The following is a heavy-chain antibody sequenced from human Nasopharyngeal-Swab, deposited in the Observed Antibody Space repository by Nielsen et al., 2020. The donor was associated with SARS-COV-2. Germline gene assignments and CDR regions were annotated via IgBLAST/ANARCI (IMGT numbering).Heavy chain of an antibody. Sequence: LSLTCAVSGFTFSTFWMTWVRQAPGKGLEWVANIKEDGSQKYYLDSVKGRFTISRDNAKNSLYLQMNSLRAEDTAIYFCARAVAGATDYWGQGTLVTVSS. V-gene: IGHV3-7*03. CDR3: ARAVAGATDY. CDR1: GFTFSTFW. CDR2: IKEDGSQK. D-gene: IGHD1-26*01. J-gene: IGHJ4*01.